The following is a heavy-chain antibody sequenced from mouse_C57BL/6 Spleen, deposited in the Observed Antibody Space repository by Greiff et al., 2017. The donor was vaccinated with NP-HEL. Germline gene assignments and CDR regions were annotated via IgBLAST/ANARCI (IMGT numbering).Heavy chain of an antibody. CDR1: GYTFTSYG. Sequence: VMLVESGAELARPGASVKLSCKASGYTFTSYGISWVKQRTGQGLEWIGEIYPRSGNTYYNEKFKGKATLTADKSSSTAYMELRSLTSEDSAVYFCARGIYYGSSPHWYFDVWGTGTTVTVSS. CDR2: IYPRSGNT. J-gene: IGHJ1*03. CDR3: ARGIYYGSSPHWYFDV. D-gene: IGHD1-1*01. V-gene: IGHV1-81*01.